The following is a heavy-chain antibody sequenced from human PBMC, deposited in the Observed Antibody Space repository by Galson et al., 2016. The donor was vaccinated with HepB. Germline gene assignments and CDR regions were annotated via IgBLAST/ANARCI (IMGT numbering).Heavy chain of an antibody. CDR2: INNDGTAT. V-gene: IGHV3-74*01. CDR3: GSIFES. CDR1: GFPLSSKW. J-gene: IGHJ5*01. Sequence: SLRLSCAASGFPLSSKWMHWVRQAPGKGLVWVSGINNDGTATFYADSVKGRFPISSDKARNMVYLQMNSLRGEDTALYYCGSIFESWGQGTQVTVSS.